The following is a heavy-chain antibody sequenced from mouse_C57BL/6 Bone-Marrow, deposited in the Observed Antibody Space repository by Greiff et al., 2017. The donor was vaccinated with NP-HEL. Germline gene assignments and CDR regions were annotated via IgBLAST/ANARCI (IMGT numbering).Heavy chain of an antibody. D-gene: IGHD2-12*01. J-gene: IGHJ3*01. CDR3: TTTIRAY. CDR2: IDPENGDT. CDR1: GFNIKDDY. V-gene: IGHV14-4*01. Sequence: EVQLQQSGAELVRPGASVKLSCTASGFNIKDDYMHWVKQRPEQGLEWIGWIDPENGDTEYASKFQGKATIAADTSSNTAYLQLSSLTSEDTAVYYCTTTIRAYWGQGTLVTVSA.